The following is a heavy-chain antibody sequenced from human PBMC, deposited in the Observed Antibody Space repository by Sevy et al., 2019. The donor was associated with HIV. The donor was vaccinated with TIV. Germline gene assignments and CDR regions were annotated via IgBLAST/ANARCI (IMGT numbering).Heavy chain of an antibody. CDR3: ARDAQRLPLGELSRIPSARGGMDV. CDR1: GFTFINYG. Sequence: GGSLRLSCAASGFTFINYGMYWVRQAPSKGLEWVAFVSSDESNKYYVESVKGRFTISRDNSKNTLYLQMNSLRPEDRAVYYCARDAQRLPLGELSRIPSARGGMDVWGQGTAVTVSS. D-gene: IGHD3-16*02. CDR2: VSSDESNK. J-gene: IGHJ6*02. V-gene: IGHV3-33*07.